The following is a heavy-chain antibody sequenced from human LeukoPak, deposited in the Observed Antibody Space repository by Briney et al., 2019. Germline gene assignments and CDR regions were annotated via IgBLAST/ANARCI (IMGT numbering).Heavy chain of an antibody. CDR2: ISYDGSNK. V-gene: IGHV3-30*04. D-gene: IGHD2-2*01. CDR1: GFTSSSYA. J-gene: IGHJ5*02. Sequence: GRSLRLSCAASGFTSSSYAMHWVRQAPGKGLELVAVISYDGSNKYYADSVKGRFTISRDNSKNTLYLQMNSLRAEDTAVYYCARGVVPAANPWFDPWGQGTLVTVSS. CDR3: ARGVVPAANPWFDP.